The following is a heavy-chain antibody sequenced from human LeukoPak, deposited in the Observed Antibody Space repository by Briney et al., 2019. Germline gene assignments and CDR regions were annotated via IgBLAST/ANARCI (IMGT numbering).Heavy chain of an antibody. CDR1: GGSISSGGYS. CDR3: ARGGGYCSSTSCSPFDY. Sequence: SETLSLTCAVSGGSISSGGYSWSWIRQPPGKGLEWIGYIYHSGSTYYNPSPKSRVTISVDRSKNQFSLKLSSVTAADTAVYYCARGGGYCSSTSCSPFDYWGQGTLVTVSS. D-gene: IGHD2-2*01. CDR2: IYHSGST. V-gene: IGHV4-30-2*01. J-gene: IGHJ4*02.